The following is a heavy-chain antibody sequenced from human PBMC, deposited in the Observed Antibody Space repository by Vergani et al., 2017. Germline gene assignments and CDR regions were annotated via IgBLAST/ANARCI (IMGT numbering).Heavy chain of an antibody. V-gene: IGHV4-39*01. Sequence: QLQLQESGPGLVKPSETLSLTCTVSGVSIGSNSYYWGWIRQPPGKGLEWIGTIYYTGTTYYNEAHKSRLTIPVDTSKNQFSLNLTSVTGADTAVYYCTRHGRSGWAGYFQHWGQGTLVTASS. CDR3: TRHGRSGWAGYFQH. D-gene: IGHD6-19*01. CDR2: IYYTGTT. CDR1: GVSIGSNSYY. J-gene: IGHJ1*01.